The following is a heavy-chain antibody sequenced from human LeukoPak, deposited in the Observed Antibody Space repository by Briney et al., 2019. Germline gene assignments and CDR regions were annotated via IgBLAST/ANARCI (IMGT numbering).Heavy chain of an antibody. CDR1: GFAFSSYG. J-gene: IGHJ5*02. CDR3: AKDLGGDRSNWPLNWFDP. D-gene: IGHD1-20*01. CDR2: ISGSGGRM. V-gene: IGHV3-23*01. Sequence: EGSLRLSCAASGFAFSSYGMSWVRQAPGKGLEWVSSISGSGGRMYYADSVKGRFTISRDNSKNTVYLQMNSLRAEDTAVYYCAKDLGGDRSNWPLNWFDPWGQGTLVTVSS.